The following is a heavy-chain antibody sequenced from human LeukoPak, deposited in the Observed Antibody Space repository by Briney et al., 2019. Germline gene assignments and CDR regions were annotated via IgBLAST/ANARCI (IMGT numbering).Heavy chain of an antibody. Sequence: PSETLSLTCSVSGDSISIGDYRWSWIRQSPGKGLEWIGYFYYIGTAYYNPSLRSRVALSADTSKNQFSLKLNSVTVADSAVYLCARARGDSPRIYYYMDVWGKGTTVTVSS. CDR3: ARARGDSPRIYYYMDV. D-gene: IGHD3-16*01. V-gene: IGHV4-30-4*01. CDR2: FYYIGTA. CDR1: GDSISIGDYR. J-gene: IGHJ6*03.